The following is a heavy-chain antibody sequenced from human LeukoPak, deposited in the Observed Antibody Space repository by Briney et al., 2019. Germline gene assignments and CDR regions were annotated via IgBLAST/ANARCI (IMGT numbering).Heavy chain of an antibody. V-gene: IGHV3-9*01. D-gene: IGHD3-22*01. CDR2: ISWNSGSI. CDR3: ARVLHKRNYDSSTYYGY. CDR1: GFTFDDYA. J-gene: IGHJ4*02. Sequence: GGSLRLSCAASGFTFDDYAMHWVRQAPGKGLEWVSGISWNSGSIGYADSVKGRFTISRDNAKNSLYLQMSGLRAEDTAVYYCARVLHKRNYDSSTYYGYWGQGTLVTVSS.